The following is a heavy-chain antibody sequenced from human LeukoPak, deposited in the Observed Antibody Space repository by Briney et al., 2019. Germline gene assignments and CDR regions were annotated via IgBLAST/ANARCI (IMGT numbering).Heavy chain of an antibody. J-gene: IGHJ4*02. CDR3: AREAHGGFDY. CDR2: ISSSSSTI. V-gene: IGHV3-48*01. CDR1: GFTFGSYS. Sequence: GGSLRLSCAASGFTFGSYSMNWVRQAPGKGLEWVSYISSSSSTIYYADSVKGRFTISRDNAKNSLYLQMNSLRAEDTAVYYCAREAHGGFDYWGQGTLVTVSS. D-gene: IGHD3-16*01.